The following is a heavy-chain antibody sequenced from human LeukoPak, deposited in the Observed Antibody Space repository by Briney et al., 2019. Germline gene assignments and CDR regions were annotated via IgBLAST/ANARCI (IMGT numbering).Heavy chain of an antibody. D-gene: IGHD3-10*01. Sequence: WASVKVSCKASGGTFSSYDISWVRQAPGQGLEWMGGIIPIFGTANYAQKFQGRVTITADESTSTAYMELSSLRSEDTAVYYCARTPYYYGSGSFDNWFDPWGQGTLVTVSS. CDR3: ARTPYYYGSGSFDNWFDP. CDR2: IIPIFGTA. CDR1: GGTFSSYD. V-gene: IGHV1-69*13. J-gene: IGHJ5*02.